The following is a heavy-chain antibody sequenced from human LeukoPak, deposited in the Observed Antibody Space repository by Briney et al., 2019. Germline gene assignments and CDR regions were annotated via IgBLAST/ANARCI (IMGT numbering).Heavy chain of an antibody. J-gene: IGHJ4*02. CDR2: ISSSSSYI. CDR3: ARDSYSSGWYDY. CDR1: GFTFSSYS. D-gene: IGHD6-19*01. V-gene: IGHV3-21*01. Sequence: GGSLRLSCAASGFTFSSYSMNWVRQAPGKGLEWVSSISSSSSYIYYADSVKGRFTISRDNAKNSLYLQMNSLRAEGTAVYYCARDSYSSGWYDYWGQGTLVTVSS.